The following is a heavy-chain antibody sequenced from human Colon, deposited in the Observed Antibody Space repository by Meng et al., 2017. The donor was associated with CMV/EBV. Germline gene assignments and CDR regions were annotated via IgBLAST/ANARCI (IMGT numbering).Heavy chain of an antibody. CDR3: ARTYYYESSGYYSYYYHSGMDV. CDR1: GGSVSSGSYF. V-gene: IGHV4-61*01. D-gene: IGHD3-22*01. CDR2: IPYSGSP. J-gene: IGHJ6*02. Sequence: SETLSLTCSVSGGSVSSGSYFWSWIRQPPGKGLEWIGYIPYSGSPNYSPSLESRVTISVDTSKNQFSLKLSSVTAADTAVYYCARTYYYESSGYYSYYYHSGMDVRGQGTPVTDSS.